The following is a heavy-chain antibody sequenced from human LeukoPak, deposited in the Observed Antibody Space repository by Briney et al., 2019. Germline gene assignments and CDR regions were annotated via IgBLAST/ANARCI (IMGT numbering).Heavy chain of an antibody. CDR2: IYFSGST. Sequence: SETLSLTCTVSGGSISSFYWSWFYWSWIRQPPGKGLEWIGYIYFSGSTNYNPSLKSRVTISVDTSKNQFSLKLSSVTAADTAVYYCAKVKGGYFYALDSWGQGTLVTVHS. J-gene: IGHJ4*02. D-gene: IGHD5-12*01. CDR1: GGSISS. CDR3: AKVKGGYFYALDS. V-gene: IGHV4-61*08.